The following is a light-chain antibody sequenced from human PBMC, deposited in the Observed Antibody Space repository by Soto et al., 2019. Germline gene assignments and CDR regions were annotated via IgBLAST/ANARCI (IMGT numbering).Light chain of an antibody. CDR3: SSYTSKNTRV. J-gene: IGLJ3*02. CDR1: SSDVGGYNY. CDR2: EVS. V-gene: IGLV2-14*01. Sequence: QSVLTQPASVSGSPGQSITISCTGTSSDVGGYNYVSWYQQHPGKAPKLMIYEVSHRPSGVSNRFSGSKSSNTASLTISGLQAEDEAEYYCSSYTSKNTRVFGGGTKLTVL.